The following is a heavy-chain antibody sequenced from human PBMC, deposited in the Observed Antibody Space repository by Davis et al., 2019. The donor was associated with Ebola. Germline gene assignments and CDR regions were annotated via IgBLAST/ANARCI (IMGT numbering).Heavy chain of an antibody. J-gene: IGHJ6*02. D-gene: IGHD2-8*01. CDR1: GYSFTSYW. CDR2: IYPGDSDT. Sequence: GESLKISCKGSGYSFTSYWIGWVRQMPGKGLEWMGIIYPGDSDTRYSPSFQGQVTISADKSISTAYLQWSSLKASDTAMYYCACTLYCTNGVCEEGTTGMDVWGQGTTVTVSS. V-gene: IGHV5-51*01. CDR3: ACTLYCTNGVCEEGTTGMDV.